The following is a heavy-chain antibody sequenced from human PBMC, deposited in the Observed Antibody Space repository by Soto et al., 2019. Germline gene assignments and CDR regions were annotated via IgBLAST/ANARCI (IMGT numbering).Heavy chain of an antibody. CDR3: AHSTPNIVVVPAAIWRVGWFDP. CDR2: IYWKDDK. J-gene: IGHJ5*02. D-gene: IGHD2-2*02. Sequence: GSGPTLVNPTQTLTLTCTFSGFSLSTSGVGVGWIRQPPGKALEWLALIYWKDDKRYSPSLKSRLTLTKDTAKNQVVLTMTNRDPVDTATYYCAHSTPNIVVVPAAIWRVGWFDPWGQGTLVTVSS. CDR1: GFSLSTSGVG. V-gene: IGHV2-5*01.